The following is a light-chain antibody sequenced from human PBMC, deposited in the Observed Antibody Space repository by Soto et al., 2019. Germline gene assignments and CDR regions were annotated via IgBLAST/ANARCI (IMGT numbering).Light chain of an antibody. CDR1: QSVSNSY. Sequence: EIVLTQSPATLSLSPGERASLSCRASQSVSNSYLAWYQQKPGQAPRLLIFGASNRATGIPDRFSGSGSGTDFTLTSSRLEHEDFALYYCQQYGTSPRTLGQGTKLEIK. CDR3: QQYGTSPRT. CDR2: GAS. J-gene: IGKJ2*01. V-gene: IGKV3-20*01.